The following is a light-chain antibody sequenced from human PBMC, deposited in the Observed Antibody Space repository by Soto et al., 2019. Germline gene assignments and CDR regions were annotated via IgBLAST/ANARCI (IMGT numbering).Light chain of an antibody. CDR2: AAS. J-gene: IGKJ1*01. CDR1: QSISSSY. CDR3: QHFVNSLTWT. V-gene: IGKV3-20*01. Sequence: EIVLTQSPGTLSLSPGEGFALSCRASQSISSSYLAWYQQKPGQSPRLLIYAASNRATGIPDRFSGGGSGTDFTLTISRLEPEDFAVYYCQHFVNSLTWTFGQGTKVDIK.